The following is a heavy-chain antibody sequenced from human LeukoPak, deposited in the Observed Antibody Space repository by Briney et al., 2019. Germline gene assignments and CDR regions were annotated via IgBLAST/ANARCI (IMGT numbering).Heavy chain of an antibody. CDR1: GFTFSSYG. J-gene: IGHJ4*02. CDR2: IWYDGSNK. CDR3: AKYRGYTYGLDY. D-gene: IGHD5-18*01. Sequence: GGSLRLSCAASGFTFSSYGMHWVRQAPGKGLEWVAVIWYDGSNKYYADSVKGRSTISRDNSKNTVYLQMNSLRAEDTAVYYCAKYRGYTYGLDYWGQGTLVTVSS. V-gene: IGHV3-33*06.